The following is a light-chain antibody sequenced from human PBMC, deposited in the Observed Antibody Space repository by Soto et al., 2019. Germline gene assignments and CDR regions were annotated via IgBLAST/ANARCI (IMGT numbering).Light chain of an antibody. CDR1: SSDVGDYNY. V-gene: IGLV2-8*01. Sequence: QSALTQPPSASGSLGQSVTIPCTGTSSDVGDYNYVSWYQQHPGKVPKLMIYDVTKRPSGVPDRFSGSKSGNTASLTVSGHHAEDAADYYCTSSGGSPFVFGGGTKLTVL. J-gene: IGLJ2*01. CDR3: TSSGGSPFV. CDR2: DVT.